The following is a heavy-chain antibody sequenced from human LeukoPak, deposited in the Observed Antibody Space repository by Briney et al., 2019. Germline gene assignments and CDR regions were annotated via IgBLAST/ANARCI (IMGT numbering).Heavy chain of an antibody. CDR3: ASCDSSGRVGLVYYYMDV. CDR2: ISAYNGNT. D-gene: IGHD3-22*01. Sequence: GASVKVSCKASGYTFTSYGISWVRQAPGQGLEWMGWISAYNGNTNYAQKLQGRVTMTTDTSTSTAYMELRSLRSEDTAVYYCASCDSSGRVGLVYYYMDVWGKGTTVTISS. V-gene: IGHV1-18*01. CDR1: GYTFTSYG. J-gene: IGHJ6*03.